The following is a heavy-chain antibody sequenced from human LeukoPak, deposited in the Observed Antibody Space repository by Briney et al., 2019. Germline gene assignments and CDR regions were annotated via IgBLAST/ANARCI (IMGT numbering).Heavy chain of an antibody. J-gene: IGHJ5*02. CDR2: ISAYNGNT. Sequence: ASVKVSCKASGYRFTSYGITWVRQAPGQGLEWMGWISAYNGNTNYAQKVQGRVTLTTDTSTSTAYMELRSLRSDDTAVYYCAREGYCSGGICYSTMNWFDPWGQGTLVTVSS. V-gene: IGHV1-18*01. CDR1: GYRFTSYG. CDR3: AREGYCSGGICYSTMNWFDP. D-gene: IGHD2-15*01.